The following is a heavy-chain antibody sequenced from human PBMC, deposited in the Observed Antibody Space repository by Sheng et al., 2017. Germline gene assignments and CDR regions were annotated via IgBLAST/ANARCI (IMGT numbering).Heavy chain of an antibody. V-gene: IGHV3-15*05. CDR2: IKSRSAGGAI. D-gene: IGHD3-10*01. CDR3: TWDSPYGDY. Sequence: EVQLVASGGGLVKPGGSLRLSCAGSGFTFSSAWMGWVRQAPGKGLEWVGRIKSRSAGGAIEYAAPVQGRFTISRDDSKETLYLQMYSLRPEDTAIYHCTWDSPYGDYWGQGTLVTVSS. J-gene: IGHJ4*02. CDR1: GFTFSSAW.